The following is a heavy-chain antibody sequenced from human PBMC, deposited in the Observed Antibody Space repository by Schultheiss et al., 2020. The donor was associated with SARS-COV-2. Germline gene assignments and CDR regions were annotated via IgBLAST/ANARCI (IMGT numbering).Heavy chain of an antibody. CDR2: ISSSGSTI. V-gene: IGHV3-48*01. CDR1: GFTFSNAW. D-gene: IGHD3-9*01. CDR3: AKASNILTGYYYY. J-gene: IGHJ4*02. Sequence: GGSLRLSCAASGFTFSNAWMNWVRQAPGKGLEWVSYISSSGSTIYYADSVKGRFTISRDNSKNTLYLQMNSLRAEDTAVYYCAKASNILTGYYYYWGQGTLVTVSS.